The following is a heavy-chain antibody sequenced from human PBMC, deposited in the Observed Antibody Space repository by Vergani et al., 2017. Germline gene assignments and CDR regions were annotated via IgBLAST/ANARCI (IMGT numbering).Heavy chain of an antibody. V-gene: IGHV3-33*06. Sequence: QVQLVESGGGVVQPGRSLRLSCAASGFTFSSYGMPWVRQAPGKGLEWVAVIWYDGSNKYYADSVKGRFTISRDNSKNTLYLQMNSLRAEDTAVYYCAKDRHYYGSGSYWPLNYWGQGTLVTVSS. CDR2: IWYDGSNK. J-gene: IGHJ4*02. CDR1: GFTFSSYG. CDR3: AKDRHYYGSGSYWPLNY. D-gene: IGHD3-10*01.